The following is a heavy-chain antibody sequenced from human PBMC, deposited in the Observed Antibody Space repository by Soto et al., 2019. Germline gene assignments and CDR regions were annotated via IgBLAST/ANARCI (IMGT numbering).Heavy chain of an antibody. D-gene: IGHD6-19*01. J-gene: IGHJ4*02. Sequence: QVQLVQSGAEVKKPGASVKVSCKASGYTFTSYYMHWVRQAPGQGLEWMGIINPSGGSTSYAQKYQGRVTRTRDTSTSTVYMELSSLRSEDTAVYYCASYSSGWYDYWGQGTLVTVSS. CDR2: INPSGGST. CDR1: GYTFTSYY. V-gene: IGHV1-46*03. CDR3: ASYSSGWYDY.